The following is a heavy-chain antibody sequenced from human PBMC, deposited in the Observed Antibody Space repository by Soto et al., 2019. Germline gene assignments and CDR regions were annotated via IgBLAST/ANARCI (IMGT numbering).Heavy chain of an antibody. CDR3: VMVDNYVTPTPKDV. D-gene: IGHD3-16*01. V-gene: IGHV1-18*01. CDR2: ISPYTGNT. J-gene: IGHJ6*02. Sequence: GASVKVSCKASGYISVNYGIAWVRQAPGQGLEWMGWISPYTGNTHSASKVQGRLTMTTDTSTSTAYMDLGSLTSDDTAVYYCVMVDNYVTPTPKDVWGQGTTVTVSS. CDR1: GYISVNYG.